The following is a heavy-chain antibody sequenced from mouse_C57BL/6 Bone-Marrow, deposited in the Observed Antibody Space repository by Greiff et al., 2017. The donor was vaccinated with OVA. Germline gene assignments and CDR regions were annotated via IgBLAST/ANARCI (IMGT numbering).Heavy chain of an antibody. V-gene: IGHV1-69*01. CDR1: GYTFTSYW. Sequence: QVQLQQPGAELVMPGASVKLSCKASGYTFTSYWMHWVKQRPGQGLEWIGEIDPSDSYTNYNQKFKGKSTLTVDKSSSTAYMQLSSLTSEDSAVYYGARGDRKWLLPFAYWGQGTLVTVSA. J-gene: IGHJ3*01. CDR2: IDPSDSYT. D-gene: IGHD2-3*01. CDR3: ARGDRKWLLPFAY.